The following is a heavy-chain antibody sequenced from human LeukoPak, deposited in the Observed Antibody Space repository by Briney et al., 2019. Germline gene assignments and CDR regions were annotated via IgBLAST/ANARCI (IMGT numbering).Heavy chain of an antibody. CDR1: GFTFSSYA. CDR2: ISGSGGST. D-gene: IGHD5-24*01. Sequence: PGRSLRLSCAASGFTFSSYAMSWVRQAPGKGLEWVSAISGSGGSTYYADSVKGRFTISRDNSKNTLYLQMNSLRAEDTAVYYCAKSLARGNYFDYWGQGTLVTVSS. V-gene: IGHV3-23*01. CDR3: AKSLARGNYFDY. J-gene: IGHJ4*02.